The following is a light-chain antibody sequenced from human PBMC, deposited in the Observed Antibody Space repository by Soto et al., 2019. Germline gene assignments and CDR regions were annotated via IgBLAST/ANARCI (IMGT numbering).Light chain of an antibody. Sequence: EIVLTQSPGTLSLSPGERATLSCRTSQTVSSTYFAWYQQRPGLAPRLLFSDASTRATGIPDRFSCSGSGRDFTLTISRLEPEDSAVYYCQQYDNWPPVTFGQGTKLEIK. J-gene: IGKJ2*01. CDR1: QTVSSTY. CDR2: DAS. V-gene: IGKV3-20*01. CDR3: QQYDNWPPVT.